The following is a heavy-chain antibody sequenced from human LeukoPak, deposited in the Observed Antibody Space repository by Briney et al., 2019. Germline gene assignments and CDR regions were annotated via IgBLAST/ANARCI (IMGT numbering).Heavy chain of an antibody. Sequence: SGTLSLTCAVSGASISSTYWSTWVRQPPGKGLEWIGEIHDSGNTNYNPSLKSRVTISVDRSKNQFSLNLTSVTAADTAVYYCATRATAGPWWGQGTLVTVSS. CDR1: GASISSTYW. CDR2: IHDSGNT. V-gene: IGHV4-4*02. J-gene: IGHJ4*02. D-gene: IGHD6-13*01. CDR3: ATRATAGPW.